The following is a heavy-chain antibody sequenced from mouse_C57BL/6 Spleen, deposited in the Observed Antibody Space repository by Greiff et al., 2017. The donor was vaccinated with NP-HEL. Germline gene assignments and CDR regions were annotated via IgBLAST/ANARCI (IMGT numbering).Heavy chain of an antibody. CDR3: TTGQLRLRDFDY. J-gene: IGHJ2*01. CDR2: IDPENGDT. Sequence: EVQLQQSGAELVRPGASVKLSCTASGFNIKDDYMHWVKQRPEQGLEWIGWIDPENGDTEYASKFQGKATITADTSSNTAYLQLSSLTSEDTAVYYCTTGQLRLRDFDYWGQGTTLTVSS. V-gene: IGHV14-4*01. D-gene: IGHD3-2*02. CDR1: GFNIKDDY.